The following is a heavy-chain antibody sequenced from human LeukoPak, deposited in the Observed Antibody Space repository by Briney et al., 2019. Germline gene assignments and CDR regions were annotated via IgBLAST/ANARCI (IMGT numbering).Heavy chain of an antibody. CDR2: INPNGGGT. D-gene: IGHD5-18*01. CDR1: GDTFTSNY. Sequence: GASVEVSCKASGDTFTSNYMHWVRQAPGQGLEWMGWINPNGGGTNYAQKFQGRVTMTRDTSISTAYMELSRLRSDDTAVYYCRPSYSYEEDWGQGTLVTVSS. CDR3: RPSYSYEED. V-gene: IGHV1-2*02. J-gene: IGHJ4*02.